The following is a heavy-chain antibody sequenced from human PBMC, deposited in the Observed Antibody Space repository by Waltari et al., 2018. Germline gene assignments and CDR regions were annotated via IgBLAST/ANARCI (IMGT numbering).Heavy chain of an antibody. CDR1: GGTFSSYA. Sequence: QVQLVQSGAEVKKPGSSVKVSCKASGGTFSSYAISWVRQAPGQGLEWMGGIIPIFGTANYAQKFHGRVTITTDESTSTAYMELSSLRSEDTAVYYCAREGNDYGDYRDAFDIWGQGTMVTVSS. J-gene: IGHJ3*02. CDR3: AREGNDYGDYRDAFDI. V-gene: IGHV1-69*05. CDR2: IIPIFGTA. D-gene: IGHD4-17*01.